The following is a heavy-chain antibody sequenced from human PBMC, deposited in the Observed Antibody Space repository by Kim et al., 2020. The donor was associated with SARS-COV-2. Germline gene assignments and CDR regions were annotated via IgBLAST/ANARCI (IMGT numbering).Heavy chain of an antibody. J-gene: IGHJ4*01. D-gene: IGHD3-22*01. V-gene: IGHV3-30*18. CDR2: ISYDGSKK. Sequence: GGSLRLSCAASGFTFSSYGMHWVRQAPGKGLEWVAVISYDGSKKYFADSVQGRFTISRDNSKNTLYLQMNSLRAEDTALYYCAKYTYDSSGYYPYYFDC. CDR1: GFTFSSYG. CDR3: AKYTYDSSGYYPYYFDC.